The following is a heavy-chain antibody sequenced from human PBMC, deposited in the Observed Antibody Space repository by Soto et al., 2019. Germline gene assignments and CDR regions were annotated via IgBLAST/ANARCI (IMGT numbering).Heavy chain of an antibody. CDR3: ARAHAPTPPLDY. D-gene: IGHD2-2*01. CDR1: GGSIRNVY. J-gene: IGHJ4*01. Sequence: PSETLSLTCTVSGGSIRNVYWSWIRQSPGKRLEWIGFIFHSGNAKYNPSLKSRVTISVDTSENHFSLSLDSVTAAHTAAFFCARAHAPTPPLDYWAQGTLVTVSS. CDR2: IFHSGNA. V-gene: IGHV4-59*01.